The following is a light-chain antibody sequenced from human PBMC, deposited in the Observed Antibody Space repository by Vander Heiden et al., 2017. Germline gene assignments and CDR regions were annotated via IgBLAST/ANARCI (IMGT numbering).Light chain of an antibody. CDR1: QSSSDW. J-gene: IGKJ2*02. CDR3: QQYSSYSGCT. CDR2: KAS. V-gene: IGKV1-5*03. Sequence: DIQMTQSPSTLSASVGDRVTITCRASQSSSDWLAWYQQKPGKAPKLLIYKASTVESGGPSRFSGSGSGTEFTITISSLQPDDFASYYCQQYSSYSGCTFGQGTKLEIK.